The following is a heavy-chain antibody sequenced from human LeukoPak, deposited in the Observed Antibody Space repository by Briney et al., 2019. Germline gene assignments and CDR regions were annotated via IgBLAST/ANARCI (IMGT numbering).Heavy chain of an antibody. CDR1: GGTFTSLA. CDR2: IIPISGIA. CDR3: AARDYESSGYYQYYLDY. D-gene: IGHD3-22*01. J-gene: IGHJ4*02. V-gene: IGHV1-69*04. Sequence: VKVSCKASGGTFTSLAFNWVRQAPGQGLEWMGRIIPISGIANYAQKFQGRVTITADISTGTAYMELNSLRSEDTAVFYCAARDYESSGYYQYYLDYWGQGTLVTVSS.